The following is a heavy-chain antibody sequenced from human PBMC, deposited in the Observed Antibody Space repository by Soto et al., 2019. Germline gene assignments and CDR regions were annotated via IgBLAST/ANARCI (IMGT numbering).Heavy chain of an antibody. D-gene: IGHD3-3*01. V-gene: IGHV3-74*01. CDR1: GFNRGIYW. CDR3: ARGGVEPFDY. CDR2: INDYGTTI. Sequence: RALRLSCAASGFNRGIYWMHWGRQAPGKGLVWVSRINDYGTTINYAESVEGRFTISRDDAKSEVYLQMNNLRAEDTAVYYCARGGVEPFDYWGQGAPVPVSS. J-gene: IGHJ4*02.